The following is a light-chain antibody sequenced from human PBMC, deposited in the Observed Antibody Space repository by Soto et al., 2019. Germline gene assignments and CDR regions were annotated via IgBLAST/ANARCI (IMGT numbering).Light chain of an antibody. CDR1: SSDIGGYNS. J-gene: IGLJ2*01. Sequence: QSVLTQPASVSGSPGQSSTISCTGTSSDIGGYNSVSWFQQHPGKAPKLMIYEVSSRPSGVSNRFSGSKFDNTASLTISGLQAEDEADYYCASYTTSGTVLFGAGTQLTVL. V-gene: IGLV2-14*01. CDR3: ASYTTSGTVL. CDR2: EVS.